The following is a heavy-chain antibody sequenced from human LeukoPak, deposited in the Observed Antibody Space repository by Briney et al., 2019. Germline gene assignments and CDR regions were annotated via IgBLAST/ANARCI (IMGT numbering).Heavy chain of an antibody. CDR2: IYYSGST. CDR3: AREEGNGSGSYFYYYYMDV. V-gene: IGHV4-39*01. CDR1: GGSISSSSYY. J-gene: IGHJ6*03. Sequence: KSSETLSLTCTVSGGSISSSSYYWGWIRQPPGKGLEWIGSIYYSGSTYYNPSLKSRVTISVDTSKNQFSLKLSSVTAADTAVYYCAREEGNGSGSYFYYYYMDVWGKGTTVTVSS. D-gene: IGHD3-10*01.